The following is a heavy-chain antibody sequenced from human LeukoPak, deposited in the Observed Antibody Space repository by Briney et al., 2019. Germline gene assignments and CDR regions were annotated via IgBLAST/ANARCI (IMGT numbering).Heavy chain of an antibody. CDR3: ARHGGESIVAMILHAFDI. J-gene: IGHJ3*02. V-gene: IGHV4-59*08. D-gene: IGHD5-12*01. CDR2: IYYSGST. Sequence: PSETLSLTCTVSGCSISSYSWSWIRQPPGKGLEWIGSIYYSGSTNYNPSLKSRVNMSVDTSKNQFSLRLSSVTAADTAVYYCARHGGESIVAMILHAFDIWGQGTMVTVSS. CDR1: GCSISSYS.